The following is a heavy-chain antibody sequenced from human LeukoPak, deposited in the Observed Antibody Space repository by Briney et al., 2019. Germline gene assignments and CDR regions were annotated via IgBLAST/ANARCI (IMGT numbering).Heavy chain of an antibody. CDR3: AKDPHPSYCPRECYGG. CDR1: RFTFSSYS. J-gene: IGHJ4*02. V-gene: IGHV3-23*01. D-gene: IGHD4/OR15-4a*01. Sequence: QPGGSLRLSCAASRFTFSSYSMSWVRQAPGKGLEWVSTISGGGYTTYYADSVRGRFTISRDNSKNTLFLQMNSLRPEDTAVYYCAKDPHPSYCPRECYGGWGQGTLVTVSS. CDR2: ISGGGYTT.